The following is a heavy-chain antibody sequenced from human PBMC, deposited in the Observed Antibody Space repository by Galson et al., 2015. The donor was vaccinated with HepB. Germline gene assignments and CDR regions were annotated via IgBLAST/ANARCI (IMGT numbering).Heavy chain of an antibody. V-gene: IGHV1-69*13. CDR1: GGTFSSYA. Sequence: SVKVSCKASGGTFSSYAISWVRQAPGQGLEWMGGIIPLFGSGNYAQKFQGRVTIIADESKTTTYMELSSLTSDDTAVYYCARQYDTSGYYAYWGQGTLVTVSS. CDR2: IIPLFGSG. J-gene: IGHJ4*02. D-gene: IGHD3-22*01. CDR3: ARQYDTSGYYAY.